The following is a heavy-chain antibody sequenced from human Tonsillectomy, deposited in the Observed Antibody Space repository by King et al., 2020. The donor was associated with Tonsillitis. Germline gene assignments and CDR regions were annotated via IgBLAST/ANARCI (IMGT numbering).Heavy chain of an antibody. CDR1: GGSISSSNW. CDR3: ARLSRDGYPYYFDY. J-gene: IGHJ4*02. V-gene: IGHV4-4*02. D-gene: IGHD5-24*01. Sequence: QLQESGPGLVKPSGTLSLTCAVSGGSISSSNWWGWVRQPPGKGLEWIGEIYHSGSTNYNPSLKSRVTISVDKSKNQFSLKLSSVTAADTAVYYCARLSRDGYPYYFDYWGQGTLVTVSS. CDR2: IYHSGST.